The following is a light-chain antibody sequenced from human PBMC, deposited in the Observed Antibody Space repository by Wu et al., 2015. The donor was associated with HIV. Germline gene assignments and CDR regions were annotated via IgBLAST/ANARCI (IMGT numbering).Light chain of an antibody. CDR1: QSISSN. V-gene: IGKV3-15*01. CDR2: AAS. J-gene: IGKJ4*01. CDR3: QQRGYWGT. Sequence: EIVMTQSPATLSVSPGEGATLSCRASQSISSNLAWYQQTPGQAPRLLIYAASIRATGIPARFSGGGSGTDFTLTISSLQSEDFVVYYCQQRGYWGTFGGGTKVETK.